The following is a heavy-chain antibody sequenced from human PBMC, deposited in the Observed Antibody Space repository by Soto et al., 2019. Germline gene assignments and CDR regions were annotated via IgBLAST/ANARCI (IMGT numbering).Heavy chain of an antibody. CDR2: ISAYNGNT. J-gene: IGHJ5*02. CDR3: ARRDSSSSFFWFDP. CDR1: GYTFTSYG. D-gene: IGHD6-6*01. V-gene: IGHV1-18*01. Sequence: ASVKVSCKASGYTFTSYGISWVRQAPGQGLEWMGWISAYNGNTNYAQKLQGRVTMTTDTSTSTAYMELRSLRSDDTAVYYCARRDSSSSFFWFDPWGQGTLVTVSS.